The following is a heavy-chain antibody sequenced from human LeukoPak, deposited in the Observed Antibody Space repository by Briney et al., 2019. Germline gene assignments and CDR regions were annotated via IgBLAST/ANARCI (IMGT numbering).Heavy chain of an antibody. CDR3: ASRSSMATVYYYYYYYMDV. Sequence: GASVKVSCKASGGTFSSYAISWVRQAPGQGLEWMGGIIPIFGTANYAQKFQGRVTITTDESTSTAYMKLSSLRSEDTAVYYCASRSSMATVYYYYYYYMDVWGKGTTVTVSS. CDR2: IIPIFGTA. J-gene: IGHJ6*03. CDR1: GGTFSSYA. V-gene: IGHV1-69*05. D-gene: IGHD5-24*01.